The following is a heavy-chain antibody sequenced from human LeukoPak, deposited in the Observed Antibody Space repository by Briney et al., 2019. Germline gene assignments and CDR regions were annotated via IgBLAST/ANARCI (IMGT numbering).Heavy chain of an antibody. Sequence: YWXXXGQPAXXXXXGXGRIYTSGRTNYNPSLKSRVTISVDTCKKQFSLKLSSVTAADTAVYYCARVLSSGWYKVGAFDIWGQGTMVTVSS. D-gene: IGHD6-19*01. J-gene: IGHJ3*02. CDR1: Y. V-gene: IGHV4-4*07. CDR2: IYTSGRT. CDR3: ARVLSSGWYKVGAFDI.